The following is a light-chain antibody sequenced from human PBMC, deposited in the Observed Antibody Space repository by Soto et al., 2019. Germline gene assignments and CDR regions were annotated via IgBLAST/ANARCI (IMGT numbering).Light chain of an antibody. CDR1: QSISNSW. CDR2: KAS. CDR3: EQYNSYPWT. V-gene: IGKV1-5*03. J-gene: IGKJ1*01. Sequence: DIQMTQSPSPLSASVGDRVTIPCRASQSISNSWLAWYQQKPGRAPKLLIYKASSLESGVPSRFGGSGSGTEFTLTISSLQPDDFATYYCEQYNSYPWTFGPGTKVDIK.